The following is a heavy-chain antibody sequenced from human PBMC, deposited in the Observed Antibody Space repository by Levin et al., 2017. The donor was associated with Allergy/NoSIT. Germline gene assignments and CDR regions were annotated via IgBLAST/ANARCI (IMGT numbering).Heavy chain of an antibody. CDR2: INPNSGGT. CDR3: ARGLRTPPDIAVAGQRSGYFDY. J-gene: IGHJ4*02. V-gene: IGHV1-2*02. D-gene: IGHD6-19*01. CDR1: GYTFTGYY. Sequence: GASVKVSCKASGYTFTGYYMHWVRQAPGQGLEWMGWINPNSGGTNYAQKFQGRVTMTRDTSISTAYMELSRLRSDDTAVYYCARGLRTPPDIAVAGQRSGYFDYWGQGTLVTVSS.